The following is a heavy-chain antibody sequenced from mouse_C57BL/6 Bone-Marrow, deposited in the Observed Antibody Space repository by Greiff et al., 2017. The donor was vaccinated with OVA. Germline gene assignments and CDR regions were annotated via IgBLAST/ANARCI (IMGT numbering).Heavy chain of an antibody. CDR1: GFTFSDSY. CDR3: ARRDYGYDEGFAY. V-gene: IGHV5-12*01. CDR2: ISNGGGST. D-gene: IGHD2-2*01. Sequence: EVKLVESGGGLVQPGGSLKLSCAASGFTFSDSYMYWVRQTPEKRLEWVAYISNGGGSTYYPDTVKGRFTISRDNAKNTLYLQMSRLKSEDTAMYYCARRDYGYDEGFAYWGQGTLVTVSA. J-gene: IGHJ3*01.